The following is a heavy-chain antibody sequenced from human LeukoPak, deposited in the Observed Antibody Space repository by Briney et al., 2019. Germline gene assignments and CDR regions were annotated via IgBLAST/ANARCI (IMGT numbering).Heavy chain of an antibody. V-gene: IGHV3-33*06. CDR3: AKSRGYYYEKSGPADY. J-gene: IGHJ4*02. CDR2: IWFDGSIK. D-gene: IGHD3-22*01. Sequence: GGSLRLSCAASGFSFSSYGMHWVRQAPGKGLEWVAVIWFDGSIKYYGDSVKGRFTISRDNSRNTLYLQMNSLSAEDTAVYYCAKSRGYYYEKSGPADYWGQGTLVTVSS. CDR1: GFSFSSYG.